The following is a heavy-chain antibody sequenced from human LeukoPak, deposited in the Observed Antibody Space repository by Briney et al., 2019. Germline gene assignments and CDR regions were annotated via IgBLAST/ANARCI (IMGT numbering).Heavy chain of an antibody. CDR2: IHADSGNT. Sequence: ASVQVSCQTSGYTFTTCAVHWVRQAPGQRLEWMGWIHADSGNTKYSQKLQGRVAIARDTSASTIYMELTSLRIEDTAVYFCTIGLAGDWDAFDIWGLGTMVTVSS. V-gene: IGHV1-3*01. CDR1: GYTFTTCA. D-gene: IGHD6-19*01. CDR3: TIGLAGDWDAFDI. J-gene: IGHJ3*02.